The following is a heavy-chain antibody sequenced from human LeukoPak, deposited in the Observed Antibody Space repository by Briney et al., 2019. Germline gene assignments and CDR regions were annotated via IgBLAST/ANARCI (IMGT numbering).Heavy chain of an antibody. CDR3: ARVGTYYDFWSGIREYHFDY. V-gene: IGHV4-59*01. D-gene: IGHD3-3*01. Sequence: SETLSLTCTVSGGSISSYYWSWIRQPPGKGLEWIGYIYYSGSTNYNPSLKSRVTISVDTSKNQFSLKLSSVTAADTAVYYCARVGTYYDFWSGIREYHFDYWGQGTLVTVSP. CDR1: GGSISSYY. J-gene: IGHJ4*02. CDR2: IYYSGST.